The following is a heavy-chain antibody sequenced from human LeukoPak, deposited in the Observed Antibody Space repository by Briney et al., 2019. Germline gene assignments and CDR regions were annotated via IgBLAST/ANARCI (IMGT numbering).Heavy chain of an antibody. CDR3: ARADVLLWFGESLTDYGMDV. CDR1: GGSFSGYY. Sequence: SETLSLTCAVYGGSFSGYYWSWIRQPPGKGLEWIGEINHSGSTNYNPSLKSRVTISVDTSRNQFSLKLSSVTAADTAVYYCARADVLLWFGESLTDYGMDVWGQGTTVTVSS. J-gene: IGHJ6*02. CDR2: INHSGST. D-gene: IGHD3-10*01. V-gene: IGHV4-34*01.